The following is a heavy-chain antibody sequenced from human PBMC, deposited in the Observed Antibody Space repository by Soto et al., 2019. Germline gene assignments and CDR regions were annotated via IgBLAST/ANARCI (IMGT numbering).Heavy chain of an antibody. D-gene: IGHD3-10*01. V-gene: IGHV1-69*08. CDR3: AREEYYYGSGAFFDY. CDR1: GGTFSSYT. CDR2: IIPILGIA. J-gene: IGHJ4*02. Sequence: QVQLVQSGAEVKKPGSSVKVPCKASGGTFSSYTISWVRQAPGQGLEWMGRIIPILGIANYAQKFQGRVTITADKSTSTAYMELSNLRSEDTAVYYCAREEYYYGSGAFFDYWGQGTLVTVSS.